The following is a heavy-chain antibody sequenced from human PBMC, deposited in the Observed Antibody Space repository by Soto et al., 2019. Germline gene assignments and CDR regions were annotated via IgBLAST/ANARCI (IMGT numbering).Heavy chain of an antibody. J-gene: IGHJ2*01. CDR2: ISGGGDAA. Sequence: VGSLRHSCTCSEFTFINYAMNLVRQTPFKGLEWVSSISGGGDAAFFPDSVRGRFTISRDNSKNTVTLQMNSLGVDDTAVYYCARKILGSTTRPNYWYFDLWGRGTLVTVSS. CDR1: EFTFINYA. D-gene: IGHD7-27*01. CDR3: ARKILGSTTRPNYWYFDL. V-gene: IGHV3-23*01.